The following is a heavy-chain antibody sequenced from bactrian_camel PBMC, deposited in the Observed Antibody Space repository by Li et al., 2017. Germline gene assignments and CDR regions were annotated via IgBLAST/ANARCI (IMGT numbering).Heavy chain of an antibody. CDR1: QYAISTYS. J-gene: IGHJ4*01. D-gene: IGHD2*01. CDR2: ISTGTGNT. Sequence: HVQLVESGGGSVQAGGSLRLSCTSSQYAISTYSMGWFRQAPGQEREPIAAISTGTGNTYYADSVKGRFTISKDNARNTLYLQMNNLKPEDTGMYYCVADPVLFISPATCCSGSRCPPTAVWGQGTQVTVS. V-gene: IGHV3S54*01. CDR3: VADPVLFISPATCCSGSRCPPTAV.